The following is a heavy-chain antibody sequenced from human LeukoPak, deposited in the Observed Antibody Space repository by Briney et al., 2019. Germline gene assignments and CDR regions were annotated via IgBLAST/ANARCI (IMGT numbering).Heavy chain of an antibody. Sequence: PSQTLSLTCAVYGGSFSGYYWSWIRQPPGKGLEWIGEINHSGSTNYNPSLKSRVTISVDTSKNQFSLKLSSVTAADTAVYYCARETYSSSSLGYHFDYWGQGTLVTVSS. D-gene: IGHD6-6*01. CDR3: ARETYSSSSLGYHFDY. CDR1: GGSFSGYY. CDR2: INHSGST. V-gene: IGHV4-34*01. J-gene: IGHJ4*02.